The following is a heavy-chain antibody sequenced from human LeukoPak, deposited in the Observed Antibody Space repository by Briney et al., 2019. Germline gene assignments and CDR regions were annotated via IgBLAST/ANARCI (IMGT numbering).Heavy chain of an antibody. CDR1: AFTFTSYG. CDR2: IRYDGSNT. Sequence: PGGSLRLSCAASAFTFTSYGMHWVRQTPGKGLEWVAFIRYDGSNTSYPDSVRGRFTISRDNSKNTLYLQMNSLRVEDTAVYYCAQDFYNGSYYMRGGYFDYWGQGTLVTVSS. D-gene: IGHD1-26*01. CDR3: AQDFYNGSYYMRGGYFDY. V-gene: IGHV3-30*02. J-gene: IGHJ4*02.